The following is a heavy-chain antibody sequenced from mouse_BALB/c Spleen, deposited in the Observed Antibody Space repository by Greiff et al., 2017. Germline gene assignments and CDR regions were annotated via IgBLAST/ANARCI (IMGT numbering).Heavy chain of an antibody. V-gene: IGHV14-3*02. J-gene: IGHJ2*01. CDR3: ASAYYGNYVLDY. D-gene: IGHD2-10*01. Sequence: EVQLQQSGAELVKPGASVKLSCTASGFNIKDTYMHWVKQRPEQGLEWIGRIDPANGNTKYDPKFQGKATITADTSSNTAYLQLSSLTSEDTAVYYCASAYYGNYVLDYWGQGTTLTVSS. CDR2: IDPANGNT. CDR1: GFNIKDTY.